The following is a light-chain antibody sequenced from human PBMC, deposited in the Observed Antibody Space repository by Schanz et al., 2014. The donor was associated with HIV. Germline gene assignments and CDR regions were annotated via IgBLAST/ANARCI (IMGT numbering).Light chain of an antibody. J-gene: IGLJ2*01. CDR2: DVS. V-gene: IGLV2-14*03. CDR1: SGDVGSYNY. CDR3: QSYDTSLSDSGV. Sequence: QSALTQPASVSGSPGQSISISCTGTSGDVGSYNYVSWYQHHPGKAPKLLIYDVSDRPSGVSNRFSGSKSGNTASLAITGLQAEDEATYYCQSYDTSLSDSGVFGGGTKLTVL.